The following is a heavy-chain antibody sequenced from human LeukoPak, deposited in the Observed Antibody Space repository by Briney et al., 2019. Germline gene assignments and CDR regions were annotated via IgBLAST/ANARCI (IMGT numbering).Heavy chain of an antibody. CDR3: ARDGLHTAHFDY. CDR1: GFTFSSYT. V-gene: IGHV3-48*02. D-gene: IGHD5-18*01. J-gene: IGHJ4*02. Sequence: GGSLRLSCAASGFTFSSYTMNWVRQAPGKGLEWVSTVSDSFNKHYSDSVKGRFTISRDNAGNSLYLQMDSLRDEDTAVYYCARDGLHTAHFDYWGQGTLVTVSS. CDR2: VSDSFNK.